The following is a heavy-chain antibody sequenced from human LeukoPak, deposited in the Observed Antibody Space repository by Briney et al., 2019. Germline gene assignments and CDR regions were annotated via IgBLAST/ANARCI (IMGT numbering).Heavy chain of an antibody. J-gene: IGHJ6*02. D-gene: IGHD3-22*01. Sequence: GGSLRLSCAASGFTFSSYSMNWVCQAPGKGLEWVSYISSSSSTIYYADSVKGRFTISRDNAKNSLYLQMNSLRAEDTAVYYCARDDSSAKPPFYYYYGMDVWGQGTTVTVSS. CDR2: ISSSSSTI. CDR3: ARDDSSAKPPFYYYYGMDV. V-gene: IGHV3-48*01. CDR1: GFTFSSYS.